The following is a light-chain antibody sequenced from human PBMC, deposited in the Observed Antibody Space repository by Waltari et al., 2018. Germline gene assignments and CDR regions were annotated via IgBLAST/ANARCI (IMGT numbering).Light chain of an antibody. V-gene: IGLV3-19*01. CDR1: SLRRYY. CDR2: GQS. Sequence: SSELTQDPTVSVALGQTVRITCQGDSLRRYYPSWYQQRPGQAPILVLYGQSSRPYGIPDRFSGSISGNTASLTITGAQAEDEADYYCHSRDSSSTRFFGGGTRLTV. CDR3: HSRDSSSTRF. J-gene: IGLJ2*01.